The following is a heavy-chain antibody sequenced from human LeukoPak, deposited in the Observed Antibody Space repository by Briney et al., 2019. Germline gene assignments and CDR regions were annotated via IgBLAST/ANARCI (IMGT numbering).Heavy chain of an antibody. V-gene: IGHV4-34*01. J-gene: IGHJ4*02. Sequence: SETLSLTCAVYGGSFSGYYWSRIRQPPGKGLEWIGEINHSGSTNYNPSLKSRVTISVDTSKNQFSLKLSSVTAADTAVYYCARGLYCSSTSCPCDYWGQGTLVTVSS. CDR3: ARGLYCSSTSCPCDY. CDR2: INHSGST. D-gene: IGHD2-2*01. CDR1: GGSFSGYY.